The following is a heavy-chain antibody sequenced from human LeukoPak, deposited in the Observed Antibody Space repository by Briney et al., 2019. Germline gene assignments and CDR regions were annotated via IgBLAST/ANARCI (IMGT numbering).Heavy chain of an antibody. CDR2: FDPEDGET. V-gene: IGHV1-24*01. J-gene: IGHJ4*02. D-gene: IGHD3-10*01. Sequence: ASVKVSCKVYGYILTELSMHWVRQAPGKGLAWMGGFDPEDGETIYEQKFQGRVTMTEDTSTDTAYMELSSLRSEDTAVYYCATVGFLVGGSGSYYHFDYWGQGTLVTVSS. CDR3: ATVGFLVGGSGSYYHFDY. CDR1: GYILTELS.